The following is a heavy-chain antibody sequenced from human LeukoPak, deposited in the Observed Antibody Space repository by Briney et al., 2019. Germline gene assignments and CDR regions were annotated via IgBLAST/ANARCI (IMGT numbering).Heavy chain of an antibody. Sequence: GRSLRLSCAASGFTFSSYGMHWVRQAPGKGLEWVAVISYDGSNKYYADSVKGRFTISRDNSKNTLYLQMNSLRAEDTAVYYCAKSSRGNIAAAGYFDYWGQGTLVTVSS. CDR2: ISYDGSNK. J-gene: IGHJ4*02. V-gene: IGHV3-30*18. D-gene: IGHD6-13*01. CDR3: AKSSRGNIAAAGYFDY. CDR1: GFTFSSYG.